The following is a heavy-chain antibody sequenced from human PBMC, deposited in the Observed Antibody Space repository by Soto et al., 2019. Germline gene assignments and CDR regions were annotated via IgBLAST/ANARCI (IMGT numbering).Heavy chain of an antibody. D-gene: IGHD5-18*01. CDR2: IIPIFGTA. CDR1: GGTFSSYA. Sequence: QVQLVQSGAEVKKPGSSVKVSCKASGGTFSSYAISWVRQAPGQGLEWMGGIIPIFGTANYAQKFQGRVTLTADESTRTAYMELSSLRSEDTAVYYWARVRGPRGYSYGYGTWDYWGQGTLVTVSS. J-gene: IGHJ4*02. CDR3: ARVRGPRGYSYGYGTWDY. V-gene: IGHV1-69*01.